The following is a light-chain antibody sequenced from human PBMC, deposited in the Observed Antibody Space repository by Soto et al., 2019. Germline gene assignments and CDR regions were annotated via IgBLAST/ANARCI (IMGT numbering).Light chain of an antibody. CDR2: SNN. CDR3: AAWDVSLNGYV. Sequence: QSVLTQPPSASGTPGQRVTISCSGSSSNIGSNTVNWYQQLPGTAPKLLIYSNNQRPSGVPDRFSGSKSGTSASLAISGLQSEDEADYYCAAWDVSLNGYVFGTGTKATVL. V-gene: IGLV1-44*01. J-gene: IGLJ1*01. CDR1: SSNIGSNT.